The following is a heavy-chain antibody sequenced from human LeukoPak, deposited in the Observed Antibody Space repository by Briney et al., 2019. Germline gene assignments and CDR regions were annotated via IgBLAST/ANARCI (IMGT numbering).Heavy chain of an antibody. Sequence: GGSLRLSCETSDLAFSNFWMYWVGQAPGKGLEGVASIKPDGSEDFYADSVKGRFNISRDNAKNSLFLQMTNLKAEDTAVYYCAVDRRFKIFDYWGQGTLVTVSS. CDR3: AVDRRFKIFDY. CDR2: IKPDGSED. J-gene: IGHJ4*02. V-gene: IGHV3-7*01. D-gene: IGHD5-24*01. CDR1: DLAFSNFW.